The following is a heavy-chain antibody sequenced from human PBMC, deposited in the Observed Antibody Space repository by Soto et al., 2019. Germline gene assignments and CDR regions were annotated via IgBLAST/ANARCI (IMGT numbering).Heavy chain of an antibody. J-gene: IGHJ4*02. D-gene: IGHD5-18*01. CDR2: IIPIFGTA. CDR1: GGTFSSYA. CDR3: AGAGAAMGPFDF. Sequence: QVQLVQSGAEVKKPGSSVKVSCKASGGTFSSYAISWVRQAPGQGLEWMGGIIPIFGTANYAQKFQGRVTITAGESTSTAYMELSSLRSEDTAVYFCAGAGAAMGPFDFWGQGTLVTLSS. V-gene: IGHV1-69*01.